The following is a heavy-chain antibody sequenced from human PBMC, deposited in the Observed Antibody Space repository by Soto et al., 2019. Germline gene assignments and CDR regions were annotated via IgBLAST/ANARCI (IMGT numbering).Heavy chain of an antibody. D-gene: IGHD4-17*01. CDR1: GGSISSSNW. CDR3: ARVTYGDNPYYFDY. Sequence: KPSETLSLTCAVSGGSISSSNWWSWVRQPPGKGLEWIGEIYHSGSTNYSPSLKSRVTISVDKSKNQFSLKLSSVTAADTAVYYCARVTYGDNPYYFDYWGQGTLVTVSS. CDR2: IYHSGST. V-gene: IGHV4-4*02. J-gene: IGHJ4*02.